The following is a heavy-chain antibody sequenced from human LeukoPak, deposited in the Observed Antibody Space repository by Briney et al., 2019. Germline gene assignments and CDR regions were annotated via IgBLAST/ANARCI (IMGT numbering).Heavy chain of an antibody. CDR2: INSDGSST. CDR3: ARDRDSSGWYYFDY. V-gene: IGHV3-74*01. CDR1: GFTVSGSY. Sequence: GGSLRLSCAASGFTVSGSYMSWVRQAPGKGLVWVSRINSDGSSTNYADSVKGRFTISRDNAQNSLYLQMNSLRAEDTAVYYCARDRDSSGWYYFDYWGQGTLVTVSS. D-gene: IGHD6-19*01. J-gene: IGHJ4*02.